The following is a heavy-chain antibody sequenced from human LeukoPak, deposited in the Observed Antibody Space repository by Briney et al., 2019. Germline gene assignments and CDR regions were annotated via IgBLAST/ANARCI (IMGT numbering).Heavy chain of an antibody. V-gene: IGHV3-33*06. Sequence: PEGSLRLSCAASGFTFSSHGMHWVRQAPGKGLEWVAVIWYDGSNKYYADSVKGRFTISRDSSKNTLYLQMNSLRAEDTAVYYCVKDSVAATHLDHWGQGTLVTVSS. J-gene: IGHJ4*02. CDR2: IWYDGSNK. CDR3: VKDSVAATHLDH. D-gene: IGHD2-15*01. CDR1: GFTFSSHG.